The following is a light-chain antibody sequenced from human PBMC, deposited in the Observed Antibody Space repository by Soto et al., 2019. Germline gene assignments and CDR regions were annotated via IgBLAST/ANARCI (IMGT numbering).Light chain of an antibody. V-gene: IGLV1-44*01. CDR2: TND. Sequence: QSVLTQPPSASGTPGQRVTISCSGSSSNIGRNTVHWYQQLPGTAPKLLIYTNDQRPSGVPDRFSGSKSGTSASLAISGLQSEDEADYYCAAWDDRLNGYVFGSGTKLTVL. CDR1: SSNIGRNT. CDR3: AAWDDRLNGYV. J-gene: IGLJ1*01.